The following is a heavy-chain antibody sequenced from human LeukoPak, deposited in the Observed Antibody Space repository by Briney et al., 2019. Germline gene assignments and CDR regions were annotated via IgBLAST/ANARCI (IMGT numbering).Heavy chain of an antibody. J-gene: IGHJ4*02. CDR2: IRYDGSNK. V-gene: IGHV3-30*02. CDR3: ASQAREQLDY. D-gene: IGHD6-13*01. Sequence: PGGSLRLSCAASGFTFSSYGMNWVRQAPGKGLEWVAFIRYDGSNKYYADSVKGRFTISRDNSKNTLYLQMNSLRAEDTAVYYCASQAREQLDYWGQGTLVTVSS. CDR1: GFTFSSYG.